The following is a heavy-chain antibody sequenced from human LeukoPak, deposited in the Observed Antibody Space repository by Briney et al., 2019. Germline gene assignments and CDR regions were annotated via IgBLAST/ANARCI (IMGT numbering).Heavy chain of an antibody. CDR2: INPILGIA. J-gene: IGHJ6*02. CDR3: ARDSYYYYYGMDV. Sequence: SVKVSCKASGGTFSSYAISWVRQAPGQGLEWMGRINPILGIANYAQKFQGRVTITADKSTSTAYMELSSLRSEDTAVYYCARDSYYYYYGMDVWGQGTTVTVSS. CDR1: GGTFSSYA. V-gene: IGHV1-69*04.